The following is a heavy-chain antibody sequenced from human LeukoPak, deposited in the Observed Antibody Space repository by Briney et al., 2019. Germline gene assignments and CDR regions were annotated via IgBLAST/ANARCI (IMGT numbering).Heavy chain of an antibody. Sequence: GGSLRLSCAASGFNFSSYWMHWVRQAPGKGLVWISRINYDGTTTSYADSVKGRFTISRDNAKNSLYLQMNSLRAEDTAVYYCARAVRLRCSSTSCPHHDAFDIWGQGTMVTVSS. CDR1: GFNFSSYW. D-gene: IGHD2-2*01. V-gene: IGHV3-74*01. CDR2: INYDGTTT. J-gene: IGHJ3*02. CDR3: ARAVRLRCSSTSCPHHDAFDI.